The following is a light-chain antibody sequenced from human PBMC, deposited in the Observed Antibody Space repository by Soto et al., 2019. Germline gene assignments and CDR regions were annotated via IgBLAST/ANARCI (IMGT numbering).Light chain of an antibody. CDR3: QQYNSYLTWT. CDR1: QSISSW. Sequence: DIQMTQSPSTLSASVGDRVTITCRASQSISSWLAWYQQKPGKAPKLLIYDASSLESGVPSRFSGSGSGTEFTLTISSLQPDDVATYYCQQYNSYLTWTFGQGTKVEIK. V-gene: IGKV1-5*01. CDR2: DAS. J-gene: IGKJ1*01.